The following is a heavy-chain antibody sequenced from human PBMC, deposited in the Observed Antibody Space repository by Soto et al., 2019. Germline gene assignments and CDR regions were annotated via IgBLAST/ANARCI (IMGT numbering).Heavy chain of an antibody. CDR2: ISGSGGNA. CDR3: AKGGAGGSYPPYYSFGMDV. CDR1: GFTFSSYA. V-gene: IGHV3-23*01. Sequence: EVQLLESGGGLVQPGGSLRLSCAASGFTFSSYAMSWVRQAPGKGLEWVSSISGSGGNAYYADSVKGRFSISRDNSKNTLRLQMNSLRADDTAVYYCAKGGAGGSYPPYYSFGMDVGGQGTTVTVSS. D-gene: IGHD1-26*01. J-gene: IGHJ6*02.